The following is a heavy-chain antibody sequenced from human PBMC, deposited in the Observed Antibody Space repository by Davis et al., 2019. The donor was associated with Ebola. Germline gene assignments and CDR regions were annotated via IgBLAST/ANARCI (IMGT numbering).Heavy chain of an antibody. V-gene: IGHV3-9*01. D-gene: IGHD3-10*01. CDR2: SSWNSGSI. Sequence: GGSLRLSCAVSGFTFDDYAMHWVRHAPGKGLEWVYGSSWNSGSIGYADSVKGRFTISRDNAKNSLYLQMNSLRAEDTAVYYCARGGAGSGGDVWGQGTTVTVSS. CDR3: ARGGAGSGGDV. J-gene: IGHJ6*02. CDR1: GFTFDDYA.